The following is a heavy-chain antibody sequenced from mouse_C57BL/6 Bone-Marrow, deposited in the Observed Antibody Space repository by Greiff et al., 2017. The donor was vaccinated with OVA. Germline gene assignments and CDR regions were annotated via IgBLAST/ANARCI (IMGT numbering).Heavy chain of an antibody. CDR1: GFTFSSYA. CDR2: ISDGGSYT. V-gene: IGHV5-4*01. CDR3: ARDRGYGSSYDFAY. Sequence: DVQLQESGGGLVKPGGSLKLSCAASGFTFSSYAMSWVRQTPEKRLEWVATISDGGSYTYYPDNVKGRFTISRDNAKNNLYLQMSHLKSEDTAMYYCARDRGYGSSYDFAYWGQGTLVTVSA. J-gene: IGHJ3*01. D-gene: IGHD1-1*01.